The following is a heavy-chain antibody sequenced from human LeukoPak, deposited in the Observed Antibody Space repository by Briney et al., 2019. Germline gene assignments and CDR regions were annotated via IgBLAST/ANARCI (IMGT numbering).Heavy chain of an antibody. J-gene: IGHJ4*02. CDR2: LYYSGST. CDR1: GGSISSGSYY. Sequence: SQALSLTCTVSGGSISSGSYYWSWIRQPAGKGLEWIGSLYYSGSTDYNPSLKSRITISVDTSKNQFSLKLTSVTAADTAVYYCARDPSHTSGPLGYWGQGTLVTVSS. CDR3: ARDPSHTSGPLGY. D-gene: IGHD2-15*01. V-gene: IGHV4-61*02.